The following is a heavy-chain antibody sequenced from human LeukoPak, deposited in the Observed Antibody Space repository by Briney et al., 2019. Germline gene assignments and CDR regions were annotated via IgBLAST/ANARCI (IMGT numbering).Heavy chain of an antibody. CDR2: INPSGGGT. CDR3: ARDHLWLRNAFDI. V-gene: IGHV1-46*01. J-gene: IGHJ3*02. D-gene: IGHD5-12*01. CDR1: GYTFTSYY. Sequence: ASVTVSCKASGYTFTSYYIHWVRQAPGQGVEWMGVINPSGGGTSYAQKLQGRVTMTTDTSTSTAYMELRSLRSDDTAVYYCARDHLWLRNAFDIWGQGTMVTVSS.